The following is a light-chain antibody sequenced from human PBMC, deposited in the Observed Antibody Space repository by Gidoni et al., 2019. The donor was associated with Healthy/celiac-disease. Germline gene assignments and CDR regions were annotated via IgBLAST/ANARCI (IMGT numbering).Light chain of an antibody. CDR1: QSVSSY. V-gene: IGKV3-11*01. Sequence: DIVLTQSPATLSLSPGERATLSCRASQSVSSYLAWSQQKPGQAPRLLIYDASNRATGIPARFSGSGSGTDFTLTISSLEPEDFAVYYCQQRSNWPTFGQXTKLEIK. CDR2: DAS. CDR3: QQRSNWPT. J-gene: IGKJ2*01.